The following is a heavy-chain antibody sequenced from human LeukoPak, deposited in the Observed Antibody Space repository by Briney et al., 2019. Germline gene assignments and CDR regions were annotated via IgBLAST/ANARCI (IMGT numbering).Heavy chain of an antibody. Sequence: SETLSLTCTVSGDSISSHYWSWIRQPPGRGLAWIGYIYSSASTKYNPSLKSRVTISVDTSKNQFSLKLSSVTAADTAVYYCARARVRSYSYDSSGFYTSDWHFDLWGRGTLVTVSS. CDR2: IYSSAST. D-gene: IGHD3-22*01. CDR3: ARARVRSYSYDSSGFYTSDWHFDL. J-gene: IGHJ2*01. V-gene: IGHV4-59*11. CDR1: GDSISSHY.